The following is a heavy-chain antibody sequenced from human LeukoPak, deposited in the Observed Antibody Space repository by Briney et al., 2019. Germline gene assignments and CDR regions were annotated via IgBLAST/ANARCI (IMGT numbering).Heavy chain of an antibody. J-gene: IGHJ4*02. D-gene: IGHD3-22*01. CDR3: AREIETTDYYDSGYYFDY. V-gene: IGHV1-18*01. CDR2: ISAYNGNT. Sequence: ASVKVSCKASGYTFTSYGISWVRQAPGQGLEWMGWISAYNGNTNYAQKLQGRVTMTTDTSTSTAYMELRRLRSDDTAVYYCAREIETTDYYDSGYYFDYWGQGTLVTVSS. CDR1: GYTFTSYG.